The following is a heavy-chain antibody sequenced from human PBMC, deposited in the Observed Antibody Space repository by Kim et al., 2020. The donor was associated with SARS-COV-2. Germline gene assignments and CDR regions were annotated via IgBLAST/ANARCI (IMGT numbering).Heavy chain of an antibody. J-gene: IGHJ5*02. CDR3: ARGHYYGSGSYWFDP. Sequence: DSVKGRFPISRDNGHNSLYLQMNRLRAEDTAVYYCARGHYYGSGSYWFDPWGQGTLVTVSS. D-gene: IGHD3-10*01. V-gene: IGHV3-7*01.